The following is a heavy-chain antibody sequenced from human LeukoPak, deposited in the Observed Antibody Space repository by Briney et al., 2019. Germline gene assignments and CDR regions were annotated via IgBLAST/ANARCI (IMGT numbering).Heavy chain of an antibody. Sequence: GGSLRLSCAASGFTFSSYSMNWVRQALGKGLEWVSYISSSSSTIYYADSVKGRFTISRDNAKNSLYLHMNSLRDEDTTVYYCAQDAVVAGTHSYYYYMDVWGKGTTVTVSS. CDR1: GFTFSSYS. D-gene: IGHD2-15*01. CDR3: AQDAVVAGTHSYYYYMDV. V-gene: IGHV3-48*02. J-gene: IGHJ6*03. CDR2: ISSSSSTI.